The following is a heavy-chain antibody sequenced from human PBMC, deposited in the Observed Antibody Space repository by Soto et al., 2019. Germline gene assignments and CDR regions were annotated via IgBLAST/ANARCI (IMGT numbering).Heavy chain of an antibody. J-gene: IGHJ3*02. CDR3: ARGSSTSRFPTRTDAFDI. CDR2: INPNSGGT. Sequence: ASVKVSCKASGYTFTGYYMHWVRQAPGQGLEWMGWINPNSGGTNYAQKFQGWVTMTRDTSISTAYMELSRLRSDDTAVYYCARGSSTSRFPTRTDAFDIWGQGTMVTVSS. CDR1: GYTFTGYY. D-gene: IGHD2-2*01. V-gene: IGHV1-2*04.